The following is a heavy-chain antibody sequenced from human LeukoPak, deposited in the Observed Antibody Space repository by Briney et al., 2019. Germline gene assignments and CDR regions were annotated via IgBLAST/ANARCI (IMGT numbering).Heavy chain of an antibody. Sequence: SETLSLTCAAYGGSFSGYYWSWIRQPPGKGLEWIGEINHSGSTNYNPSLKSRVTISVDTSKNQFSLKLSSVTAADTAVYYCARARGYSGSYPSYWGQGTLVTVSS. CDR2: INHSGST. CDR3: ARARGYSGSYPSY. D-gene: IGHD1-26*01. CDR1: GGSFSGYY. V-gene: IGHV4-34*01. J-gene: IGHJ4*02.